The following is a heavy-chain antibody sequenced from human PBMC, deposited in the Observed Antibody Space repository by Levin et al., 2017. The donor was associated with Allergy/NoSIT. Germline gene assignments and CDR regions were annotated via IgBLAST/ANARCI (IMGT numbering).Heavy chain of an antibody. CDR1: GFTFDDYA. CDR2: ISWNSGSL. D-gene: IGHD3-16*01. V-gene: IGHV3-9*01. CDR3: AKEAGGANYFNH. J-gene: IGHJ4*02. Sequence: GGSLRLSCAASGFTFDDYAMHWVRQTPGKGLEWVSGISWNSGSLDYADSVKGRFTISRDSAKNSVHLQMNSLRAEDTALYYCAKEAGGANYFNHWGQGTLVTVSS.